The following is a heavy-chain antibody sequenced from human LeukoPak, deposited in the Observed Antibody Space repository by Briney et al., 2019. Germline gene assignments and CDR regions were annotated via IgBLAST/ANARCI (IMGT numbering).Heavy chain of an antibody. V-gene: IGHV3-21*04. CDR3: ARVHDYGDYAFDY. D-gene: IGHD4-17*01. Sequence: GGSLRLPCAASGFTFSSYSMNWVRQAPGKGLEWVSSISSSSSYIYYADSVKGRFTISRDNAKNSLYLQMNSLRAEDTAVYYCARVHDYGDYAFDYWGQGTLVTVSS. CDR1: GFTFSSYS. J-gene: IGHJ4*02. CDR2: ISSSSSYI.